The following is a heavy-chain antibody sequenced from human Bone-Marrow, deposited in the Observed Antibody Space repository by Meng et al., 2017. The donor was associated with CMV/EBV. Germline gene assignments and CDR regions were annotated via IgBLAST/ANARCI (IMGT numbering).Heavy chain of an antibody. CDR1: GFTFSSYA. J-gene: IGHJ4*02. Sequence: SLKISCAASGFTFSSYAMHWVRQAPGKGLEWVAVISYDGSNKYYADSVKGRFTISRDNSKNTLYLQMNSLRAEDTAVYYCARSITIFGVAAPFDYWGQGTLVTVPS. V-gene: IGHV3-30-3*01. CDR3: ARSITIFGVAAPFDY. CDR2: ISYDGSNK. D-gene: IGHD3-3*01.